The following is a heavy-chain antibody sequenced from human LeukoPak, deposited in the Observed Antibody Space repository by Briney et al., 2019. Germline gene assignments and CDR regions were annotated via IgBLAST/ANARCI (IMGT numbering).Heavy chain of an antibody. D-gene: IGHD3-10*01. CDR1: GFTFSSYA. J-gene: IGHJ6*02. V-gene: IGHV3-30-3*01. Sequence: PGRSLRLSCAASGFTFSSYAMHWVRQAPGKGLEWVAVISYDGSNKYYADSVKGRFTISRDNSKNTLYLQMNSLRAEDTAVYYCARGSGIVWGQGTTVTVSS. CDR3: ARGSGIV. CDR2: ISYDGSNK.